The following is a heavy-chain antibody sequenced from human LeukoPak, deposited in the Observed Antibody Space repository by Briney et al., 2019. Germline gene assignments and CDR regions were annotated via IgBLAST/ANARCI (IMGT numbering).Heavy chain of an antibody. J-gene: IGHJ5*02. D-gene: IGHD3-22*01. V-gene: IGHV1-46*01. CDR2: INPSGGGT. Sequence: ASVKVSCKASGYTFTSYYMHWVRQAPGQGLEWMGIINPSGGGTSYAQKFQGRVTMTRDTSTSTVYMELSSLRSEDTAVYYCARGDRITMMVVVITGNLFDPWGQGTLVTVSS. CDR1: GYTFTSYY. CDR3: ARGDRITMMVVVITGNLFDP.